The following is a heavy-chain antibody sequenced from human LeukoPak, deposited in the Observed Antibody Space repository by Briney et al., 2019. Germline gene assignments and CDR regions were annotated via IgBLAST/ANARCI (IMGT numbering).Heavy chain of an antibody. CDR1: AFTLSNYW. CDR3: ARDRGYSTFDY. CDR2: IKEDGSEI. D-gene: IGHD4-23*01. J-gene: IGHJ4*02. V-gene: IGHV3-7*01. Sequence: PGGSLRLSCAASAFTLSNYWMSWVRQAPGRGLEWVANIKEDGSEINYVDSVKGRFTISRDNAKNSLYLQMNSLRVDDTAVYYCARDRGYSTFDYWGQGTLDTVSS.